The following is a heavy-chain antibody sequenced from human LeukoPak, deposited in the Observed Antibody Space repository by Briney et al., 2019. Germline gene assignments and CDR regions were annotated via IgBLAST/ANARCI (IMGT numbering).Heavy chain of an antibody. V-gene: IGHV3-23*01. CDR3: ARRPGYCSSTSCPGDAFDI. CDR1: GFTFSSYA. J-gene: IGHJ3*02. D-gene: IGHD2-2*01. Sequence: GGSLRLSCAAYGFTFSSYAMSWVRQAPGKGLEWVSAISGSGGSTYYADSVKGRFTISRDNSKNTLYLQMNGLRAEDTAVYYCARRPGYCSSTSCPGDAFDIWGQGTMVTVSS. CDR2: ISGSGGST.